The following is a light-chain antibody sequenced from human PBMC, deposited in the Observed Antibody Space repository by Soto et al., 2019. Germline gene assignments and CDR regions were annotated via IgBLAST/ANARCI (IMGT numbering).Light chain of an antibody. V-gene: IGKV3-15*01. Sequence: EIVMTQSPATLSVSPGERATLSCRASQSVSSNLAWYQQKPGQAPRLLIYGASTRAIGIPDRFSGSGSGTEFTLTISSLQSEDFAVYYCQEYNNWPPLFTCGPGTKVDIK. CDR2: GAS. CDR3: QEYNNWPPLFT. CDR1: QSVSSN. J-gene: IGKJ3*01.